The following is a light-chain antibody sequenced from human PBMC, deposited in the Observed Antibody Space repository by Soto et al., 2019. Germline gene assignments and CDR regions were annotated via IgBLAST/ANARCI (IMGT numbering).Light chain of an antibody. CDR2: DAS. CDR1: QSISTY. J-gene: IGKJ5*01. CDR3: QQSYMDPIT. Sequence: DIQMTQSPSSMSASVANTVTITCRASQSISTYLNWYQKKPGKAPNLLIYDASRLQSGVPSRFSGSGGGTDFTLSISSVQPEEVATYVGQQSYMDPITFGQGTRLEI. V-gene: IGKV1-39*01.